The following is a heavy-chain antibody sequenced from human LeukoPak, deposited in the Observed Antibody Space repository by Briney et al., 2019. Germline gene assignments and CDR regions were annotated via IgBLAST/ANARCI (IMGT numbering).Heavy chain of an antibody. V-gene: IGHV3-23*01. CDR2: SSESGSAT. D-gene: IGHD1-7*01. CDR3: AKDRRGNWNYVGHFDH. J-gene: IGHJ4*02. Sequence: PGGSLRLSCAASGFTFSNYAMSWVRQAPGRGLEWVSTSSESGSATRHADSVKGRFTISRDNSMSTLYLQMDSLRAEDTAVYYCAKDRRGNWNYVGHFDHWGQGTLVTVSS. CDR1: GFTFSNYA.